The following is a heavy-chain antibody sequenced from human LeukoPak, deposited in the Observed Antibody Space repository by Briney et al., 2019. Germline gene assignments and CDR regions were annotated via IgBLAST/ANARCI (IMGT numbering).Heavy chain of an antibody. Sequence: SETLSLTCSVSGGSISSSLHYWGWIRQPPGKGLEWIGTLYYRGSTYRNSSLKSRVTLSVDTSRNQFSLKLGSVTAADTAVYYCARHGSYSDSSGFYYRRPFDYWGQGTLVTVSS. CDR1: GGSISSSLHY. CDR3: ARHGSYSDSSGFYYRRPFDY. CDR2: LYYRGST. J-gene: IGHJ4*02. D-gene: IGHD3-22*01. V-gene: IGHV4-39*01.